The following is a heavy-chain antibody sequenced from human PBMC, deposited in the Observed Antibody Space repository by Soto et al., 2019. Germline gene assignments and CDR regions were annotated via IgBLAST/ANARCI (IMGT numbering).Heavy chain of an antibody. J-gene: IGHJ4*02. CDR1: GFTVSAYT. Sequence: QVQLVESGGGVVQPGRSLRLSCAASGFTVSAYTMHWVRQAPGKGLELVAVISSDGNNKYYTDSVKGRFTISRDTSTNTLYLQMNSLRAEDTAVYYCARWEQPLFDYWGQGTLVTVSS. D-gene: IGHD1-26*01. CDR2: ISSDGNNK. V-gene: IGHV3-30-3*01. CDR3: ARWEQPLFDY.